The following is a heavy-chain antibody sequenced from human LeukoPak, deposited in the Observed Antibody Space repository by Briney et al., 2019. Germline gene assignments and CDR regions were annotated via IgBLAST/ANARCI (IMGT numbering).Heavy chain of an antibody. J-gene: IGHJ6*03. CDR3: TTDIVVVPAAILGDYYYYMDV. CDR2: IKSKTDGGTT. V-gene: IGHV3-15*01. CDR1: GFTFSNAW. D-gene: IGHD2-2*02. Sequence: GGSLRLSCAASGFTFSNAWMSWVRQAPGKGLEWVGRIKSKTDGGTTDYAAPVKGRFTISRDDSKNTLYLQMNSLKTEDTAVYYCTTDIVVVPAAILGDYYYYMDVWGKGTTVTVSS.